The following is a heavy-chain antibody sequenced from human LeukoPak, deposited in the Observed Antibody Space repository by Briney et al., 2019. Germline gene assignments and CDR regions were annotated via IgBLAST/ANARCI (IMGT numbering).Heavy chain of an antibody. D-gene: IGHD3-10*01. J-gene: IGHJ3*02. CDR2: IYSGGST. CDR3: ARARWFGDWNAFDI. CDR1: GFTVSSNY. Sequence: PPGGPLRLSCAASGFTVSSNYMSWVRQAPGKGLEWVSVIYSGGSTYYADSVKGRFTISRDNSKNTLYLQMNSLRAEDTAVYYCARARWFGDWNAFDIWGQGTMVTVSS. V-gene: IGHV3-53*01.